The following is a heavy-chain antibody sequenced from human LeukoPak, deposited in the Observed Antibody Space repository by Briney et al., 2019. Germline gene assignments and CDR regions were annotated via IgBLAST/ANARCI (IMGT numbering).Heavy chain of an antibody. V-gene: IGHV3-74*01. D-gene: IGHD2-2*01. J-gene: IGHJ4*02. Sequence: GGSLRLSCAASGFTFSSYWMHWVRQAPGKGLVWVSRINSDGSSTSYADSVKGRFTISRDNSKNTLYLQMNSLRAEDTAVYYCVLNVVPAANYFDYWGQGTLVTVSS. CDR2: INSDGSST. CDR3: VLNVVPAANYFDY. CDR1: GFTFSSYW.